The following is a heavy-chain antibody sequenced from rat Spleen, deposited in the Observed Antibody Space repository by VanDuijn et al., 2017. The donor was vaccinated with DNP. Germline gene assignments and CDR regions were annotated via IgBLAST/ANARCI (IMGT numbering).Heavy chain of an antibody. J-gene: IGHJ2*01. V-gene: IGHV2-15*01. CDR3: ARTTETIVSSYYFDY. CDR2: IWSGGST. CDR1: GFSLTSYT. Sequence: QVQLKESGPGLVQPSQTLSLTCTVSGFSLTSYTVTWVRQPPGKVLEWIGAIWSGGSTGYNPGLESRLSITRDTSKSQVFLKMNSLQTEDTAMYFCARTTETIVSSYYFDYWGQGVMVTVSS. D-gene: IGHD1-11*01.